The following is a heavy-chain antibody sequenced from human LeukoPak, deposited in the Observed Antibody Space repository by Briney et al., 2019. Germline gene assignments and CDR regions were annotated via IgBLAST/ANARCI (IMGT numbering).Heavy chain of an antibody. J-gene: IGHJ4*02. CDR1: GFTFSSYT. CDR2: IYYSGST. V-gene: IGHV4-39*02. CDR3: AREAALRRGFDY. Sequence: GSLRLSCAASGFTFSSYTMNWIRQPPGKGLEWIGSIYYSGSTYYNPSLKSRVTISVDTSKNQFSLKLSSVTAADTAVYYCAREAALRRGFDYWGQGTLVTVSS. D-gene: IGHD3-10*01.